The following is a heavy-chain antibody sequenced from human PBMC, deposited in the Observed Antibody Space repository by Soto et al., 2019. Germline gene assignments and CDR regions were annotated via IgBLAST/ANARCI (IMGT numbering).Heavy chain of an antibody. CDR2: IYYSGST. CDR1: GGSVFTHY. V-gene: IGHV4-59*02. J-gene: IGHJ3*02. CDR3: ARGHNLGGSTFDI. Sequence: SETPSLISRISGGSVFTHYWGWIRQPPGKGLEYIGYIYYSGSTNYNPSLKSRVTISVDMSREQFSLKLTSVTAADTAVYSCARGHNLGGSTFDIWGQGTSVT. D-gene: IGHD3-16*01.